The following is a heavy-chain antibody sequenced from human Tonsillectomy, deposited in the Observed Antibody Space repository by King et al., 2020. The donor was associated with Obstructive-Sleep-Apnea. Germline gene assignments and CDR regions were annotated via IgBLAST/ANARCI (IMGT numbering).Heavy chain of an antibody. CDR2: IGTAGDT. CDR1: GFTFSNYD. V-gene: IGHV3-13*01. Sequence: VQLVESGGGLVQPGGYLRLSCAASGFTFSNYDMHWVRQATGKGLEWVSAIGTAGDTYYPGSVKGRFTISRENAKHSLCLQMNSLRAGDTAVYYCARVVSRGAFDIWGQGTMVTVSS. J-gene: IGHJ3*02. D-gene: IGHD2/OR15-2a*01. CDR3: ARVVSRGAFDI.